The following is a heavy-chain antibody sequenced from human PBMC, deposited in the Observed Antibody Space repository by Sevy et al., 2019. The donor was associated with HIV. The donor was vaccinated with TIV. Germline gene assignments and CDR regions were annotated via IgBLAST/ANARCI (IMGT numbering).Heavy chain of an antibody. CDR1: GYTFTNYY. CDR2: INPTGGST. Sequence: ASVKVSCKASGYTFTNYYMHWVRQAPGQGLEWMGIINPTGGSTNYAPKFQGRLTMTRDTSTSTVYMELSGLRSEDTAVYYCARDTTVTGAFDIWGQGTMVTVSS. J-gene: IGHJ3*02. V-gene: IGHV1-46*03. D-gene: IGHD4-17*01. CDR3: ARDTTVTGAFDI.